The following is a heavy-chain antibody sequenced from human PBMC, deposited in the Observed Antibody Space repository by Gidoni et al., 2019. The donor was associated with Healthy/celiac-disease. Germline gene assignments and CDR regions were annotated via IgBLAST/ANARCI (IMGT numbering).Heavy chain of an antibody. J-gene: IGHJ3*02. CDR3: ARAGDRRSYTAFDI. CDR2: IIPILGIA. D-gene: IGHD1-26*01. CDR1: GGTFSSYT. V-gene: IGHV1-69*02. Sequence: QVQLVQSGAEVKKPGSSVKVSCKASGGTFSSYTISWVRQAPGQGLEWMGRIIPILGIANYAQKFQGRVTITADKSTSTAYMELSSLRSEDTAVYYCARAGDRRSYTAFDIWGQGTMVTVSS.